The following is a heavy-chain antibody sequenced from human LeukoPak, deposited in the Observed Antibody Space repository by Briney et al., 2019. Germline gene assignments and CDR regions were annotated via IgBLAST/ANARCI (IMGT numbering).Heavy chain of an antibody. CDR2: ISSSSSYI. CDR1: GFTFSSYS. CDR3: ARDYQLRHAFDI. Sequence: GGSLRLSCAASGFTFSSYSMNWVRQAPGKGLEWVSSISSSSSYIYYADSVKGRFTISRDNAKNSLYLQMNSLRAEDTAVYYCARDYQLRHAFDIWGQGTMVTVSS. V-gene: IGHV3-21*01. D-gene: IGHD2-2*01. J-gene: IGHJ3*02.